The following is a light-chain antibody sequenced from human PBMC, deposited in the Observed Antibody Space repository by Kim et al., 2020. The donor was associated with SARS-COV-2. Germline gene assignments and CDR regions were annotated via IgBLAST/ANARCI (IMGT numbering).Light chain of an antibody. V-gene: IGKV1-39*01. CDR1: QSVKNF. CDR3: QQSRSTPYT. CDR2: AAS. J-gene: IGKJ2*01. Sequence: DIQMTQSPSSLYASVGDRVTITCRASQSVKNFLNWYQHKPGKAPNLLIFAASTLQSGVPSRFSGSGSGTDFTLTISSLQPEDFAVYYCQQSRSTPYTFGQGTKLDI.